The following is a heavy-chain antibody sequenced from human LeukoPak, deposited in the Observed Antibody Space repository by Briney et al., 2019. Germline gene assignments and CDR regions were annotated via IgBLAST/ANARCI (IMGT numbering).Heavy chain of an antibody. CDR1: GGSFSGYY. V-gene: IGHV4-34*01. D-gene: IGHD4-11*01. CDR3: ARGLTTVSSYNWFDP. J-gene: IGHJ5*02. Sequence: SEALSLTCAVYGGSFSGYYWSWIRQPPGKGLEWIGEINHSGSTNYNPSLKSRVTISVDTSKNQFSLKLSSVTAADTAVYYCARGLTTVSSYNWFDPWGQGTLVTVSS. CDR2: INHSGST.